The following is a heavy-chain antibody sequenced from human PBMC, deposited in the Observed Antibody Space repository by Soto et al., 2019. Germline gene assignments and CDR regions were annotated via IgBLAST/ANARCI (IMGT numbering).Heavy chain of an antibody. CDR3: ARDHSGIAAGVIDP. Sequence: ASVKVSCTASGYTFTSYGISWVRQAPGQGLEWMGWISAYNGNTNYAQKLQGRVTMTTDTSTSTAYMELRSLRSDDTAVYYCARDHSGIAAGVIDPWGQGTLVTVSS. CDR2: ISAYNGNT. V-gene: IGHV1-18*01. CDR1: GYTFTSYG. J-gene: IGHJ5*02. D-gene: IGHD6-13*01.